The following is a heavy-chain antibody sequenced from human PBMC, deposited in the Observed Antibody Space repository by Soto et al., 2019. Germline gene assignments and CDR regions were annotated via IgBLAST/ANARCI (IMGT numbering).Heavy chain of an antibody. Sequence: EVRLLESGGGLVKPGGSLRLSCATSGLTFSNYAMSWVRQATGGGLEWVSSMSGSSSTTYYADSVKGRFTISRDRSKNTLYLQMSSLRAEDTALYYCAKNQERELPRVIDFWGQGTLVTVSS. D-gene: IGHD1-7*01. CDR1: GLTFSNYA. CDR2: MSGSSSTT. J-gene: IGHJ4*02. CDR3: AKNQERELPRVIDF. V-gene: IGHV3-23*01.